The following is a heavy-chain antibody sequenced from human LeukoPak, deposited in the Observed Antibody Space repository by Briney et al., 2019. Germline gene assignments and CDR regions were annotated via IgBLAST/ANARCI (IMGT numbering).Heavy chain of an antibody. J-gene: IGHJ4*02. Sequence: SETLPLTCAVYGGSFSGYYWSWIRQPPGKGLEWIGEINHSGSTNYNPSLKSRVTISVDTSKNQFSLKLSSVTAADTAVYYCARVPVVTPGYFDYWGQGTLVTVSS. D-gene: IGHD4-23*01. V-gene: IGHV4-34*01. CDR3: ARVPVVTPGYFDY. CDR1: GGSFSGYY. CDR2: INHSGST.